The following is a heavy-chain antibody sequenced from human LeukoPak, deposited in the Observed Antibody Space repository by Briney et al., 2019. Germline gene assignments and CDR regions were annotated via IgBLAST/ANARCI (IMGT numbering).Heavy chain of an antibody. Sequence: SVKVSCKASGDTFSNYAISWVRQAPGQGLEWMGRIIPILDIANYPLMYQGRVTITADKSTSKVYMELSSLRSEDTAVYYCARTPISGATYWFDPWGQGTLVTVSS. D-gene: IGHD1-26*01. V-gene: IGHV1-69*04. CDR1: GDTFSNYA. J-gene: IGHJ5*02. CDR3: ARTPISGATYWFDP. CDR2: IIPILDIA.